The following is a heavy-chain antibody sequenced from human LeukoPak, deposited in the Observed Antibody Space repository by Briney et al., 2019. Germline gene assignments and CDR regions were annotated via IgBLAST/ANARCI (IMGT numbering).Heavy chain of an antibody. CDR1: GGSISGYY. V-gene: IGHV4-59*08. CDR2: IYYSGST. Sequence: PSETLCLTCTVSGGSISGYYWSWIRQPPGKGLEWIGYIYYSGSTNYNPSLKSRATISVDTSKNQFSLRLSSVTAADTALYYCARHRSGWSYYFDYWGQGTLVSVSS. CDR3: ARHRSGWSYYFDY. J-gene: IGHJ4*02. D-gene: IGHD6-19*01.